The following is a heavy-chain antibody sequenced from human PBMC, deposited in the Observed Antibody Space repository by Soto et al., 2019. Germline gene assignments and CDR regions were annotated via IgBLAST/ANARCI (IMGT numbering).Heavy chain of an antibody. CDR3: ASSPAFSSSWYGIPPDPSHGMDV. J-gene: IGHJ6*02. CDR2: INPSGGIT. D-gene: IGHD6-13*01. CDR1: GYTFTSFY. Sequence: QMQLVQSGAEVKRPGASVRVSCKSSGYTFTSFYIHWVRQAPGQGLEWMGIINPSGGITNFAQRFQRRVTMTRDRSTNTHYMELSSLKSDDTAVYYCASSPAFSSSWYGIPPDPSHGMDVWGQGTTVTVS. V-gene: IGHV1-46*01.